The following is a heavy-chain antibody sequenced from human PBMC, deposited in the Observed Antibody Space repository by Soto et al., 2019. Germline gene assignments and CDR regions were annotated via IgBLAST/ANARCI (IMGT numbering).Heavy chain of an antibody. CDR3: AKVEGSFWSGFDY. J-gene: IGHJ4*02. V-gene: IGHV3-23*01. D-gene: IGHD6-19*01. CDR1: GFTFSSYA. Sequence: GGSLRLSCAASGFTFSSYAMSWVRQAPGNGLEWVSAISGSGGSTYYADSVKGRFTISRDNSKNTLNLQMNSLRAEDTAVYYCAKVEGSFWSGFDYWDQGTLVTVSS. CDR2: ISGSGGST.